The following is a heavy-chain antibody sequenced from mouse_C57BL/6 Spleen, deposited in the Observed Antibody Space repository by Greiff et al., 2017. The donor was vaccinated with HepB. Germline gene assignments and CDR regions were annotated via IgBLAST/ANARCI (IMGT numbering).Heavy chain of an antibody. D-gene: IGHD2-4*01. CDR3: ARGRYDYDEYYAMDY. CDR1: GYTFTSYW. J-gene: IGHJ4*01. Sequence: QVQLQQPGAELVRPGSSVKLSCKASGYTFTSYWMHWVKQRPIQGLEWIGNIDPSDSETHYNQKFKDKATLTVDKSSSTAYMQLSSLTSEDSAVYYCARGRYDYDEYYAMDYWGQGTSVTVSS. V-gene: IGHV1-52*01. CDR2: IDPSDSET.